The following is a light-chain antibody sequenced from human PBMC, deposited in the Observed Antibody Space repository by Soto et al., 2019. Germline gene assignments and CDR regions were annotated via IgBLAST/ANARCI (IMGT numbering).Light chain of an antibody. CDR3: QQYYNTPWT. J-gene: IGKJ1*01. Sequence: DIVMTQSPDSLAVSLGERDTINCKSSQSVLYSSNNKNYLSWYQQKPGQPPKLLIYWASTRESGVPDRISGSGSGKDFTLTISSLPADDVAIYCCQQYYNTPWTFGQGTKVEIK. CDR2: WAS. V-gene: IGKV4-1*01. CDR1: QSVLYSSNNKNY.